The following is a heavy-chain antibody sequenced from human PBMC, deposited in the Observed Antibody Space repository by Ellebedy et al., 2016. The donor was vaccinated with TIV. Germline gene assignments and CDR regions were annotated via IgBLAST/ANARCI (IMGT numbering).Heavy chain of an antibody. D-gene: IGHD6-13*01. CDR2: ISYSGDLM. J-gene: IGHJ4*02. Sequence: GESLKISCAASGFTFSNYAMAWVRQAPGRGLEWVSYISYSGDLMYYADSVKGRFTTSRDNAENSLYLQMNSLRAEDTAVYYCARLGVIAAAGASDYWGQGTLVIVSS. V-gene: IGHV3-11*01. CDR1: GFTFSNYA. CDR3: ARLGVIAAAGASDY.